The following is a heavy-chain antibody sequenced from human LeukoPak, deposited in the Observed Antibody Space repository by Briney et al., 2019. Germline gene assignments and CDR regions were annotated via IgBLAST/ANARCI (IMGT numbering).Heavy chain of an antibody. J-gene: IGHJ4*02. CDR1: GFTFRRSW. CDR3: AKSLDY. V-gene: IGHV3-7*01. Sequence: TGGSLRLSCVASGFTFRRSWMGWVRQAPGKGLEWVANIKEDGSETYYVDSAKGRFTVSRDNAKNSLYLQMDSLRVEDTAIYYCAKSLDYWGQGTPVTVSS. CDR2: IKEDGSET.